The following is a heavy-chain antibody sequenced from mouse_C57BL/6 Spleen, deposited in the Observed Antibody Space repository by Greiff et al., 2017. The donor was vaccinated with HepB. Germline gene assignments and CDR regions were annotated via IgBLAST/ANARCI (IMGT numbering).Heavy chain of an antibody. D-gene: IGHD1-1*01. CDR3: ASDPLYYYEDYFDY. Sequence: QVQLQQPGTELVKPGASVKLSCKASGYTFTSYWMHWVKQRPGQGLEWIGKINPSNGGTNYNEKFKSKATLTVDKSSSTAYMQLSSLTSEDSAVYDCASDPLYYYEDYFDYWGQGTTLTVSS. CDR1: GYTFTSYW. J-gene: IGHJ2*01. CDR2: INPSNGGT. V-gene: IGHV1-53*01.